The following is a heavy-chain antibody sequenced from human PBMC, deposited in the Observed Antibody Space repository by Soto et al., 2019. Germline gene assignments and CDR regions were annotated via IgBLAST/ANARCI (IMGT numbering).Heavy chain of an antibody. J-gene: IGHJ5*02. CDR2: ISHTGRT. Sequence: QLQLQESGSGLVKPSQTLCLTCAVSGGSISSGNSYAWSWIRQPPGKGLEWIGSISHTGRTSYNPSLKGRVTMSVDKSKSQFSLKLTSVTAADMAVYYCARAVAPYLGTWFDPWGQGSLVIVSS. D-gene: IGHD3-16*01. CDR3: ARAVAPYLGTWFDP. V-gene: IGHV4-30-2*01. CDR1: GGSISSGNSYA.